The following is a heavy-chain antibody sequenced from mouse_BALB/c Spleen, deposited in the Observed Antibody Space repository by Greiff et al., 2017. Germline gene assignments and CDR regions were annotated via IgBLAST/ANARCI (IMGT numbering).Heavy chain of an antibody. CDR2: IWAGGST. J-gene: IGHJ4*01. CDR3: ARGWLLRYYAMDY. V-gene: IGHV2-9*02. D-gene: IGHD2-3*01. Sequence: VQRVESGPGLVAPSQSLSITCTVSGFSLTSYGVHWVRQPPGKGLEWLGVIWAGGSTNYNSALMSRLSISKDNSKSQVFLKMNSLQTDDTAMYYCARGWLLRYYAMDYWGQGTSVTVSS. CDR1: GFSLTSYG.